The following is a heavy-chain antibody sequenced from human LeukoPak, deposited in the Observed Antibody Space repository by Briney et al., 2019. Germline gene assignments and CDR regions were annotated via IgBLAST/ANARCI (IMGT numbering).Heavy chain of an antibody. Sequence: PSETLSLTCAVYGGSFSGYYWSWIRQPPGKGLEWIGEINHSGSTNYNPSLKSRVTISVDTSKNQFSLKLSSVTAAATAVYYCARVRSCDILTGYYHYYYYGMDVWGQGTTVTVSS. D-gene: IGHD3-9*01. CDR3: ARVRSCDILTGYYHYYYYGMDV. V-gene: IGHV4-34*01. CDR1: GGSFSGYY. J-gene: IGHJ6*02. CDR2: INHSGST.